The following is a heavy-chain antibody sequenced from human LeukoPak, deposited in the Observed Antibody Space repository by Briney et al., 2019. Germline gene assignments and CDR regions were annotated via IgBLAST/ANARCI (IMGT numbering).Heavy chain of an antibody. J-gene: IGHJ5*02. CDR3: AREPGFDSSGYLNWFDP. CDR2: ISYSGST. V-gene: IGHV4-61*01. D-gene: IGHD3-22*01. CDR1: GVSISSSSYY. Sequence: SETLSLTCTVSGVSISSSSYYWSWIRQPPGKGLEWIACISYSGSTKYNPSLKSRVTISVDTSKNQLSLKLSSVTAADTAVYYCAREPGFDSSGYLNWFDPWGQGTLVTVSS.